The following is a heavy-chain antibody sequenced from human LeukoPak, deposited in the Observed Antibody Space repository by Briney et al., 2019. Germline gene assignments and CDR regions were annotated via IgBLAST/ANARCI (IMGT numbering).Heavy chain of an antibody. CDR1: GFTFSSYA. J-gene: IGHJ4*02. CDR3: ARDRYSSSWYLRH. V-gene: IGHV3-30*04. D-gene: IGHD6-13*01. Sequence: GRSLRLSCAASGFTFSSYAMHWVRQAPGKGLEWVAAISYDGSNKYYADSVKGRFTISRDNSKNTLYLQMNSLRAEDTAVYYCARDRYSSSWYLRHWGQGTLVTVSS. CDR2: ISYDGSNK.